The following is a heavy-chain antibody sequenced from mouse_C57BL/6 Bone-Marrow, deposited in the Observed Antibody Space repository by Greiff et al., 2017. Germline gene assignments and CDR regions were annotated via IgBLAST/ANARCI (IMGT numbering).Heavy chain of an antibody. CDR3: AFYPWFAY. J-gene: IGHJ3*01. CDR1: GYAFTNYL. CDR2: INPGSGGT. V-gene: IGHV1-54*01. Sequence: VQLQQSGAELVRPGTSVKVSCKASGYAFTNYLIEWVKQRPGQGLEWIGVINPGSGGTNYNEKFKGKATLTADKSSSTAYMQLSSLTSEDSAVYFCAFYPWFAYWGQGTLVTVSA.